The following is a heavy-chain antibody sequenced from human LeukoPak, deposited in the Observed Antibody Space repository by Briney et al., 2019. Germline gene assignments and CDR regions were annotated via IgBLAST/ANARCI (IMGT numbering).Heavy chain of an antibody. D-gene: IGHD6-13*01. CDR2: IIPILGIA. J-gene: IGHJ4*02. CDR1: GGTFSSYA. Sequence: SVKVSCEASGGTFSSYAISWVRQAPGQGLEWMGRIIPILGIANYAQKFQGRVTITADKSTSTAYMELSSLRSEDTAVYYCAREGRIAAAGSSGYWGQGTLVTVSS. V-gene: IGHV1-69*04. CDR3: AREGRIAAAGSSGY.